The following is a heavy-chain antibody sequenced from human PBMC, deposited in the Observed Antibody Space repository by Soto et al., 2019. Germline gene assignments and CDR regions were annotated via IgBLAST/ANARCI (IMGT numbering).Heavy chain of an antibody. CDR2: ISRDGTNK. CDR3: ARSRSGAVADSLDF. D-gene: IGHD3-10*01. Sequence: QVQVVESGGGVVQPGRSLRLSCAASGFTFSRYAIHWVRQAPGKGLEWVAVISRDGTNKYYVDSVKGRFTISRDNSRNTLYLQMNSLRHVDAAVYYCARSRSGAVADSLDFWGQGTLVTVSS. V-gene: IGHV3-30*04. CDR1: GFTFSRYA. J-gene: IGHJ4*02.